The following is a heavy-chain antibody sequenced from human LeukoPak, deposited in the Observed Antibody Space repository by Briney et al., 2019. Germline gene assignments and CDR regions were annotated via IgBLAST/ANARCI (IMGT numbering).Heavy chain of an antibody. J-gene: IGHJ5*02. CDR3: ARDLSGGEVNWFDP. D-gene: IGHD2-15*01. CDR1: GGSISSSSYY. Sequence: PSETLSLTCTVSGGSISSSSYYWGWVRQPPGKGLEWIGSIYYSGSTYYNPSLKSRVTISVDTSKNQFSLKLSSVTAADTAVYYCARDLSGGEVNWFDPWGQGTLVTVSS. CDR2: IYYSGST. V-gene: IGHV4-39*07.